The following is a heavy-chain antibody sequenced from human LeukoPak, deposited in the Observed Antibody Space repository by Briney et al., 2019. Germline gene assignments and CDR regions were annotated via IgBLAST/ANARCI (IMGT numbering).Heavy chain of an antibody. J-gene: IGHJ4*02. D-gene: IGHD6-13*01. CDR3: ARGGISSSWYGLAYYFDY. CDR2: INPNSGGT. CDR1: GYTFTGYY. Sequence: ASVEVSCKASGYTFTGYYMHWVRQAPGQGLEWMGWINPNSGGTNYAQKFQGRVTMTRDTSISTAYMELSRLRSDDTAVYYCARGGISSSWYGLAYYFDYWGQGTLVTVSS. V-gene: IGHV1-2*02.